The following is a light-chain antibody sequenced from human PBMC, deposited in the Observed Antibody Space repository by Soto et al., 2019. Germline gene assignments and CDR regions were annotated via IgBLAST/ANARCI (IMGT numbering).Light chain of an antibody. V-gene: IGLV1-40*01. CDR2: GNS. CDR1: SSNIGAGYD. CDR3: QSYDSSLSAHV. J-gene: IGLJ1*01. Sequence: QSVLTQPPSVSAAPGQKVTISCTGSSSNIGAGYDVHWYQQLPGTAPKLLIYGNSNRPSGVPDRFSGSKSGTSASLAITGLQADDEADYYCQSYDSSLSAHVFGTGTKVTVL.